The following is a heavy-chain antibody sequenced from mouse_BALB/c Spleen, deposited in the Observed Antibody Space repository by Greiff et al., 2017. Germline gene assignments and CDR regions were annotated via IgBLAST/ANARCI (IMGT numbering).Heavy chain of an antibody. CDR2: ISDGGSYT. CDR1: GFTFSDYY. Sequence: EVQGVESGGGLVKPGGSLKLSCAASGFTFSDYYMYWVRQTPEKRLEWVATISDGGSYTYYPDSVKGRFTISRDNAKNNLYLQMSSLKSEDTAMYYCARDRGYYDYDEGFAYWGQGTLVTVSA. V-gene: IGHV5-4*02. CDR3: ARDRGYYDYDEGFAY. J-gene: IGHJ3*01. D-gene: IGHD2-4*01.